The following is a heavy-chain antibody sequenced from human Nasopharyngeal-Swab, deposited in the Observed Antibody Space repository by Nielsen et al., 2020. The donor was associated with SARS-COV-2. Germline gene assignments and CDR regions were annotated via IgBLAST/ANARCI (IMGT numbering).Heavy chain of an antibody. J-gene: IGHJ5*02. Sequence: GESLKISCKGSGYRFTDYWIGWVRQMPGKGLEWMGIIYPDDSDIRYSPSFQGQVTISVDKSITTAYLQWSSLKASDSAIYYCVRRDSRSSGVDLWGQGTRVTVSS. CDR2: IYPDDSDI. V-gene: IGHV5-51*01. CDR1: GYRFTDYW. D-gene: IGHD6-6*01. CDR3: VRRDSRSSGVDL.